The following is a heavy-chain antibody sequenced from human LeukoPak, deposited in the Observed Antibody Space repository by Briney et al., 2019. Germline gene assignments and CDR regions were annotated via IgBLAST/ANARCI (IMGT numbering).Heavy chain of an antibody. D-gene: IGHD2-15*01. J-gene: IGHJ4*02. V-gene: IGHV3-9*01. Sequence: GGSLRLSCAASGFTFDDYAMHWVRQAPGKGLEWVSGFSWYSGSLGYADSVKGRFTIHRDNAKHSLYLQMNSLRAEDPALYYCARGGMVAYFFDYWGQGTLVTVSS. CDR2: FSWYSGSL. CDR3: ARGGMVAYFFDY. CDR1: GFTFDDYA.